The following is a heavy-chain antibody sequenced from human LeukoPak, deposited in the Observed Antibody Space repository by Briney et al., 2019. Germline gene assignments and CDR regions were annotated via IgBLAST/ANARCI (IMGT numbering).Heavy chain of an antibody. Sequence: GGSLRLSCAVSGITVSNYGMSWVRQAPGKGLEWVAGISDSGGRTNYADSVKDRFTISRNNPKNTLCLQMNSLRAEDTAVYFCTKRGVVIRVILVGFHKEAYYFDSWGQGALVTVSS. CDR3: TKRGVVIRVILVGFHKEAYYFDS. D-gene: IGHD3-10*01. CDR1: GITVSNYG. CDR2: ISDSGGRT. J-gene: IGHJ4*02. V-gene: IGHV3-23*01.